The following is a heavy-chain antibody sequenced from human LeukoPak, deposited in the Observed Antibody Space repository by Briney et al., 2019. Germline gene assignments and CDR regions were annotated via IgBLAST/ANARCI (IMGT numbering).Heavy chain of an antibody. CDR3: ARSVEMATIRTFDY. CDR1: GGSIGSGGYY. Sequence: PSQTLSLTCTVSGGSIGSGGYYWSWIRQPPGKGLEWIGYIYYSGSTYYNPSLKSRVTISVDTSKNQFSLKLSSVTAADTAVYYCARSVEMATIRTFDYWGQGTLVTVSS. CDR2: IYYSGST. D-gene: IGHD5-24*01. V-gene: IGHV4-31*03. J-gene: IGHJ4*02.